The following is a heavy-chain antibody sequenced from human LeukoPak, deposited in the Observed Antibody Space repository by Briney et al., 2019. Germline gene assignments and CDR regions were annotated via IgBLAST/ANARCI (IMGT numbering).Heavy chain of an antibody. CDR3: ARIHSSGWYRRVDYFDY. J-gene: IGHJ4*02. D-gene: IGHD6-19*01. V-gene: IGHV3-48*01. Sequence: GGSLILSCAASGFTFSSYSMNWVRQAPGKGLEWVSYISSSSSTIYYADSVKGRFTISRDNAKNSLYLQMNSLRAEDTAVYYCARIHSSGWYRRVDYFDYWGQGTLVTVSS. CDR1: GFTFSSYS. CDR2: ISSSSSTI.